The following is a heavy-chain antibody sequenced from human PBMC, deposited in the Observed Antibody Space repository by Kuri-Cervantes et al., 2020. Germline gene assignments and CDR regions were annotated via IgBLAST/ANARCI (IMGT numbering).Heavy chain of an antibody. CDR3: ASLDYVWGSLVY. CDR1: GFTFDDYA. Sequence: GGSLRLSCAASGFTFDDYAMHWVRQAPGKGLEWVSGISWNSGSIGYADSVKGRFTISRHNSKNTLYLQMNSLRADDTAVYYCASLDYVWGSLVYWGQGTLVTVSS. CDR2: ISWNSGSI. V-gene: IGHV3-9*01. D-gene: IGHD3-16*01. J-gene: IGHJ4*02.